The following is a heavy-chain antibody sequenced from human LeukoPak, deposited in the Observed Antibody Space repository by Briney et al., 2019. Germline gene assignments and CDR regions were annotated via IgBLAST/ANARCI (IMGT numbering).Heavy chain of an antibody. J-gene: IGHJ4*02. CDR1: GGFISSYY. D-gene: IGHD4-17*01. CDR2: IYYSGST. CDR3: ARLFTYGDYGAYYFDY. Sequence: SETLSLTCTVSGGFISSYYWSWIRQPPGKGLEWIGYIYYSGSTNYNPSLKSRVTTSVDTSKNQLSLKLSSVTAADTAVYYCARLFTYGDYGAYYFDYWGQGTLVTVSS. V-gene: IGHV4-59*01.